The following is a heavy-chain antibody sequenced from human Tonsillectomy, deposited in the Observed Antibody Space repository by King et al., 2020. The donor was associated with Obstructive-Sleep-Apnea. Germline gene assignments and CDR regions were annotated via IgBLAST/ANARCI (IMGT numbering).Heavy chain of an antibody. J-gene: IGHJ4*02. CDR3: ARGGTIFGVGPLNY. CDR2: INSGGST. Sequence: VQLQQWGAGLLKPSETLSLTCAVYGGSFIGHYWTWIRQSPGKGLEWIGEINSGGSTNYNPSLKSRISMSVDISKNQFSLRLSSVTAADTAMYYCARGGTIFGVGPLNYWGQGNLVTVSS. V-gene: IGHV4-34*01. CDR1: GGSFIGHY. D-gene: IGHD3-3*01.